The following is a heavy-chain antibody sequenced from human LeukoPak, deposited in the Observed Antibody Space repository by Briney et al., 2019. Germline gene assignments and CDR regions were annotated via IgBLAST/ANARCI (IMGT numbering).Heavy chain of an antibody. Sequence: GGSLRLSCAASGFTFSSYAMSWVRQAPGKGLEWVSAISGSGGSTYCADSVKGRFTISRDNSKNTLYLQMNSLRAEDTAVYYCAKDQDYDSSGYFQNWGQGTLVTVSS. CDR1: GFTFSSYA. D-gene: IGHD3-22*01. J-gene: IGHJ4*02. CDR2: ISGSGGST. CDR3: AKDQDYDSSGYFQN. V-gene: IGHV3-23*01.